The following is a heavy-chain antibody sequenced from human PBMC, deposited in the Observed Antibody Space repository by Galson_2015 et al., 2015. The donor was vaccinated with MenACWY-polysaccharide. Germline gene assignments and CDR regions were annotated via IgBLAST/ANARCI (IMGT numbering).Heavy chain of an antibody. CDR3: ARGQKTFGP. J-gene: IGHJ5*02. CDR2: IKQDGGEN. CDR1: GFTFSGYW. Sequence: SLRLSCAASGFTFSGYWMSWVRQAPGKGLEWVANIKQDGGENYYVDSVKGRITISRDNAKNSLYLQMNSLRAEDTAVYYCARGQKTFGPWGQGTLVTVSS. D-gene: IGHD3-3*01. V-gene: IGHV3-7*04.